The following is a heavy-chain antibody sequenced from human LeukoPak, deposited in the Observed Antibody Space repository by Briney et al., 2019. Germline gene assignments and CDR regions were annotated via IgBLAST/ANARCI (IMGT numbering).Heavy chain of an antibody. CDR3: TYFDY. J-gene: IGHJ4*02. CDR2: ISYDGSNK. Sequence: GGSLRLPCAASGFTFSSYGMHWVRQAPGKGLEWVAVISYDGSNKYYADSVKGRFTISRDNSKNTLYLQMNSLRAEDTAVYYCTYFDYWGQGTLVTVSS. CDR1: GFTFSSYG. V-gene: IGHV3-30*03.